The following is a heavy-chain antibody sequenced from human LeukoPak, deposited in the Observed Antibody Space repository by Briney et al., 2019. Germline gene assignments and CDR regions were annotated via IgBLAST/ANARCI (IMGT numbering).Heavy chain of an antibody. CDR1: GFTFSSYS. CDR3: ARLGIAVAGTFFDY. V-gene: IGHV3-21*01. D-gene: IGHD6-19*01. CDR2: ISSSSSYI. Sequence: PGGSLRLSCAASGFTFSSYSMNWVRQAPGKGLEWVSSISSSSSYIYYADSVKGRFTISRDNAKNSLYLQMNSLRAEDTAVYYCARLGIAVAGTFFDYWGQGTLVTVSS. J-gene: IGHJ4*02.